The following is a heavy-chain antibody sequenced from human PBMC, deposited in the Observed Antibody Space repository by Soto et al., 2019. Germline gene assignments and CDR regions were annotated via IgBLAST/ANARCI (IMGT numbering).Heavy chain of an antibody. J-gene: IGHJ6*02. CDR1: GLPIDSCF. D-gene: IGHD3-10*01. CDR3: ARVTMARYGMDV. CDR2: VSGSGRYT. V-gene: IGHV3-21*04. Sequence: GSKLLSCSPSGLPIDSCFMISVRTAPGKGLEWLSLVSGSGRYTDYADSVKGRFTISRDNAKNSLYLQMNSLRAEDTAVYYCARVTMARYGMDVWGQGTTVTVSS.